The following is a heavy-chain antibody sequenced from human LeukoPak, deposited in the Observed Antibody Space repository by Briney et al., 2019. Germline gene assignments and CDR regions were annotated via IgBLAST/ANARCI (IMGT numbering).Heavy chain of an antibody. CDR1: GYTFTCHY. Sequence: GGSVKVSCKASGYTFTCHYMHWVRQAPGQGLEWMGWINSKSGATSYAQTFQGRVTMTRDTSITTAYMELSGLRSDDTAVYYCARGFGSSWFDYWGQGTLATVSS. CDR2: INSKSGAT. V-gene: IGHV1-2*02. J-gene: IGHJ5*01. D-gene: IGHD6-13*01. CDR3: ARGFGSSWFDY.